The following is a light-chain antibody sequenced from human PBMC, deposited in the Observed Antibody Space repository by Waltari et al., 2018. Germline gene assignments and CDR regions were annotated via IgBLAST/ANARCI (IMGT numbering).Light chain of an antibody. Sequence: QSVLTQPPSVSAAAGENVTISCSGSSSNIGKNYVSWYQQFPGTAPRLLIYDNHQRASGIPDRFSGSQSGTSATLDITGIKTGDEADYYCETWDNSLSVVFGGGTKVTVL. V-gene: IGLV1-51*01. CDR2: DNH. J-gene: IGLJ2*01. CDR3: ETWDNSLSVV. CDR1: SSNIGKNY.